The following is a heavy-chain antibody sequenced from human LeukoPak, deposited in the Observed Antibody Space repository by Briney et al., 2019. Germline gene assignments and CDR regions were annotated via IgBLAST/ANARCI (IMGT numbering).Heavy chain of an antibody. D-gene: IGHD3-10*01. J-gene: IGHJ6*02. V-gene: IGHV3-23*01. CDR3: AKDQPFPLWFGELLSSSGMDV. Sequence: GGSLRLSCAASGFTFSSYAMSWVRQAPGKGLEWVSAISGSGGSTYYADSVKGRFTISRDNSKNTLYLQMNSLRAEDTAVYYCAKDQPFPLWFGELLSSSGMDVWGQGTTVTVSS. CDR2: ISGSGGST. CDR1: GFTFSSYA.